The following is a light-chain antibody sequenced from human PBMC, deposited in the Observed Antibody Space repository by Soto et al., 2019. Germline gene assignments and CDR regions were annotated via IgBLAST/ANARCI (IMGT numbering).Light chain of an antibody. CDR1: SSDVGGYNY. V-gene: IGLV2-14*01. J-gene: IGLJ1*01. CDR3: SSYTSSSTRV. CDR2: EVS. Sequence: QSALTQPASVSGSPGQSITISCPGTSSDVGGYNYVSWYQQHPGKAPKLMIYEVSNRPSGVSNRFSGSKSGNTASLTISGLQAEDEADYYCSSYTSSSTRVFGTGTKVTAL.